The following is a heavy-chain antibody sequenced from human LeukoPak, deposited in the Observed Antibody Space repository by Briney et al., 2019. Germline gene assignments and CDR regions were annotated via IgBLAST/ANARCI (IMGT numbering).Heavy chain of an antibody. V-gene: IGHV4-39*01. CDR3: RGYTSGYLWGDY. J-gene: IGHJ4*02. D-gene: IGHD5-18*01. Sequence: SETLSLTCTVSGGSISSSNYYWGWIRQPPGKGLEWIGSIYYSGSSYYNPSLKSRVTISVDTSKNQFSLKLSSVTAADTAVYHCRGYTSGYLWGDYWGQGALVTVSS. CDR1: GGSISSSNYY. CDR2: IYYSGSS.